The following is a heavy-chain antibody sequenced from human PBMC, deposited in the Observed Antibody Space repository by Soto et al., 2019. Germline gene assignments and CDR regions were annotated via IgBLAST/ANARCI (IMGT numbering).Heavy chain of an antibody. CDR3: ARYARGVLFDF. D-gene: IGHD3-10*02. CDR1: GDSASSESAG. CDR2: TYYRSTWNT. V-gene: IGHV6-1*01. Sequence: PSQTLSLTCAISGDSASSESAGWNWIRQSPSRGLEWLGRTYYRSTWNTDYAVSVKSRITINVDTSKNQFSLQLTSVTPEDTAVYYCARYARGVLFDFWGQGTVVTVSS. J-gene: IGHJ4*02.